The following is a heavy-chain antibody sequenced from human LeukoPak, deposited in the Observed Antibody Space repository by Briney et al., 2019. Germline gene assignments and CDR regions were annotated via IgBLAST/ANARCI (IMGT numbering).Heavy chain of an antibody. CDR2: IYPGDSDT. CDR3: ARGYCTDGVCYSGGYYFDY. V-gene: IGHV5-51*01. D-gene: IGHD2-8*01. Sequence: GESLKISCKGSGYSFTSYWIAWVRQMPGKGLEWMGIIYPGDSDTRYSPSFQGQVTISADKSISTAYLQWSSLKASDTAMYYCARGYCTDGVCYSGGYYFDYWGQGTLVTVSS. CDR1: GYSFTSYW. J-gene: IGHJ4*02.